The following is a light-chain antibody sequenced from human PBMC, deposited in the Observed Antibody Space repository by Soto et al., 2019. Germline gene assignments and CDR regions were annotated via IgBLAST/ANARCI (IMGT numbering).Light chain of an antibody. CDR1: RDVGIY. Sequence: EVVLTQSPATLSLSPGEGATLSCRASRDVGIYLAWYRQKPGQAPRLLIYDTSNRATGIPPRFSGSGSGTDLTLTISSLEPEDFAVYYCQQRYSWPPITFGQGTRLEL. CDR3: QQRYSWPPIT. J-gene: IGKJ5*01. CDR2: DTS. V-gene: IGKV3-11*01.